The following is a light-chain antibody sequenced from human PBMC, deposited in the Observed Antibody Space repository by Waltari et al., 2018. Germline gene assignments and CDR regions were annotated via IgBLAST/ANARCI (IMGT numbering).Light chain of an antibody. V-gene: IGLV2-18*02. J-gene: IGLJ3*02. CDR2: DVT. CDR3: ASYTSTFTWV. Sequence: QSALTQPPSVSGSPGQSVTIPCTGTSSDIRIYNHVPWFQQPPGTAPKLLIYDVTYRPSGVPDRFSGSKSGNTASLTISGLQTEDESDYYCASYTSTFTWVFGGGTKLTVL. CDR1: SSDIRIYNH.